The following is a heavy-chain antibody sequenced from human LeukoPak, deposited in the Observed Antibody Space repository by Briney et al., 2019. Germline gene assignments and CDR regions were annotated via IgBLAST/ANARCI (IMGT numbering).Heavy chain of an antibody. J-gene: IGHJ3*02. CDR3: AREGRGSWYAFDI. Sequence: GGSLRLSCAASGFTFSSYSMNWVRQAPGKGLEWVSVIYSGGSTYYADSVKGRFTISRDNSKNTLYLQMNSLRAEDTAVYYCAREGRGSWYAFDIWGQGTMVTVSS. CDR2: IYSGGST. D-gene: IGHD6-13*01. CDR1: GFTFSSYS. V-gene: IGHV3-66*01.